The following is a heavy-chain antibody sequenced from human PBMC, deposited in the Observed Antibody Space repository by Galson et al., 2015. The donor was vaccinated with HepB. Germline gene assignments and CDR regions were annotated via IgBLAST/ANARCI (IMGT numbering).Heavy chain of an antibody. CDR1: GFTFSDYY. Sequence: SLRLSCAASGFTFSDYYMSWIRQAPGKGLEWVSFISTTSSYTNYVDSVKGRFTISRDNAKNSLYLQMNSLRAEDTALYYCARLPAANIYYYYYMDVWGKGTTVTVSS. CDR2: ISTTSSYT. CDR3: ARLPAANIYYYYYMDV. J-gene: IGHJ6*03. V-gene: IGHV3-11*06. D-gene: IGHD2-2*01.